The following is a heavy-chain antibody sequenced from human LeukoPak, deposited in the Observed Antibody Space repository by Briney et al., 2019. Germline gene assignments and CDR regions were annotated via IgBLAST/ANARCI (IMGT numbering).Heavy chain of an antibody. CDR1: GYTSTGYY. D-gene: IGHD6-13*01. CDR3: ARERGRPTYSSSWSY. CDR2: INPNSGGT. J-gene: IGHJ4*02. V-gene: IGHV1-2*06. Sequence: ASVKVSCKASGYTSTGYYMHWVRQDPGQGLEWMGRINPNSGGTNYAQKFQGRVTMTRDTSISTAYMELSRLRSDDTAVYYCARERGRPTYSSSWSYWGQGTLVTVSS.